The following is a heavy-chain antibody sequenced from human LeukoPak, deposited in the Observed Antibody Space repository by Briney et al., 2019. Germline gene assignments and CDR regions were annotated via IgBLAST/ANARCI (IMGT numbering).Heavy chain of an antibody. CDR1: GGSFSGYY. CDR3: AGGPLFVDTAVASWVDY. Sequence: SETLSLTCAVYGGSFSGYYWSWIRQPPGKGLEWIGEINHSGSTNYNPSLKSRVTISVDTSKNQFSLKLSSVTAADTAVYYCAGGPLFVDTAVASWVDYWGQGTLVTVSS. J-gene: IGHJ4*02. CDR2: INHSGST. D-gene: IGHD5-18*01. V-gene: IGHV4-34*01.